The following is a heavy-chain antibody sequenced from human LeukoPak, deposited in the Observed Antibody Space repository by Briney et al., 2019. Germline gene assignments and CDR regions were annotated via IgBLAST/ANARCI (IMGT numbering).Heavy chain of an antibody. CDR3: ARGDYGDYLVDY. Sequence: GGSLRLSCAASGFTFSSYSMNWVRQAPGKGLEWVSYISSSGTTIYYADSVKGRFTISRDTAKNSLYLQMNSLRGEDAALYYCARGDYGDYLVDYWGQGTLVTVSS. CDR1: GFTFSSYS. D-gene: IGHD4-17*01. CDR2: ISSSGTTI. J-gene: IGHJ4*02. V-gene: IGHV3-48*01.